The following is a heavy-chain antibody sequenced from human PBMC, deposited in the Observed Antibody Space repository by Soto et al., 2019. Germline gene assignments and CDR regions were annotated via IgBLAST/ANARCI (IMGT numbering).Heavy chain of an antibody. J-gene: IGHJ6*02. CDR3: ARQIVVVTAGSYDYYGMDL. D-gene: IGHD2-21*02. Sequence: EVQLVESGGGVIQPGGSLRLSCAASEFTVSTNYLSWVRQAPGKGLEWVSVIYRGGTTYYADSVKGRFTISRDSSKNTLYLQMNSLRAEDTAVYYCARQIVVVTAGSYDYYGMDLWGQGTTVTVSS. CDR1: EFTVSTNY. CDR2: IYRGGTT. V-gene: IGHV3-53*01.